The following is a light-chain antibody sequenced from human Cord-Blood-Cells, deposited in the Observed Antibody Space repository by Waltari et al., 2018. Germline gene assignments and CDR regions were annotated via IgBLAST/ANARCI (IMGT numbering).Light chain of an antibody. CDR1: QSVSSY. CDR2: DAS. Sequence: IVFTKSPATLSFAPGERATPPCRASQSVSSYFAWYQQKPGQAPRLPIYDASNRATGIPARFSGSGSGTDFTLTISSLEPEDFAVYYCQQRSNWPRTFGQGTKLEIK. J-gene: IGKJ2*01. V-gene: IGKV3-11*01. CDR3: QQRSNWPRT.